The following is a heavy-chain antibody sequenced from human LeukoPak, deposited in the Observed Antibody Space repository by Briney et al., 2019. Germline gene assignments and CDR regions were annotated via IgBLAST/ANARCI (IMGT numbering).Heavy chain of an antibody. CDR2: IYYSGST. CDR1: GGSISSSSYY. J-gene: IGHJ4*02. Sequence: SETLSLTCTVSGGSISSSSYYWGWIRQPPGKGLEWIGSIYYSGSTYYNPSLKSRVTISVDTSKNQFSLKLSSVTAADTAVYYCVSYCSSTSCYTFDYWGQGTLVTVSS. D-gene: IGHD2-2*02. V-gene: IGHV4-39*01. CDR3: VSYCSSTSCYTFDY.